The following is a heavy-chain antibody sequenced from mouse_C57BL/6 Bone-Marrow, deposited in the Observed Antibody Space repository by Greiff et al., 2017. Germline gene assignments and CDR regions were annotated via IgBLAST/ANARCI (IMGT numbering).Heavy chain of an antibody. CDR2: IYPGNSDT. J-gene: IGHJ2*01. V-gene: IGHV1-5*01. CDR1: GYTFTSYW. D-gene: IGHD1-1*01. Sequence: QSVTVLARPGASVKMSCKTSGYTFTSYWMHWVKQRPGQGLEWIGAIYPGNSDTSYNQKFKGKAKLTAVTSASTAYMELSSLTNEDSAVYYCTRYYGSSYVNYWGQGTTLTVSS. CDR3: TRYYGSSYVNY.